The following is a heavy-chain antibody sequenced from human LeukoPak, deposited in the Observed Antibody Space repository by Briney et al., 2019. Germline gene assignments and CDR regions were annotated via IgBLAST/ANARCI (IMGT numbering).Heavy chain of an antibody. D-gene: IGHD4-17*01. Sequence: GSLRLSCAVSGFTFSTYAMSWVRQAPGKGLEWVSSIRGSDGSTYYADSVKGRFAISRDNSKNTLYLQMNSLRAEDTAVYYCAKDVYGDYGGLDYWGQGTLVTVSS. CDR1: GFTFSTYA. V-gene: IGHV3-23*01. CDR3: AKDVYGDYGGLDY. J-gene: IGHJ4*02. CDR2: IRGSDGST.